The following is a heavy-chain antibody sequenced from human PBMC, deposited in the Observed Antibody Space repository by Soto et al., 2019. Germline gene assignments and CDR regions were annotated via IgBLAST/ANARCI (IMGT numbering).Heavy chain of an antibody. CDR3: AKDPGTCGGDCYYYFDY. CDR1: GFTFSSYG. D-gene: IGHD2-21*02. CDR2: ISYDGSNK. Sequence: GGSLRLSCAASGFTFSSYGMHWVRLAPGKGLEWVAVISYDGSNKYYADSVKGRFTISRDNSKNTLYLQMNSLRAEDTAVYYCAKDPGTCGGDCYYYFDYWGQGTLVTVSS. V-gene: IGHV3-30*18. J-gene: IGHJ4*02.